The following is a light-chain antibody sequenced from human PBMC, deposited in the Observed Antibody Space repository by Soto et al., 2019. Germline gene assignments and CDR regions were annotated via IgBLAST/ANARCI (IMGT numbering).Light chain of an antibody. CDR2: EVS. CDR3: SSYTSGSTLVV. CDR1: SSDVGGYNY. V-gene: IGLV2-14*01. J-gene: IGLJ2*01. Sequence: QSVLTQPASVSGSPGQSITISCTGTSSDVGGYNYVSWYQQHPGKAPKLMIYEVSNRPSEVSNRFSGSKSGNTASLTISGLQAEYEGNYYCSSYTSGSTLVVFGGGTQLTVL.